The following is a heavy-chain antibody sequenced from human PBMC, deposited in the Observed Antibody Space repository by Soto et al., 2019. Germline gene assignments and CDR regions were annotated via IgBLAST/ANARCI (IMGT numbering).Heavy chain of an antibody. D-gene: IGHD3-10*01. CDR2: IDHSDSYT. J-gene: IGHJ6*02. CDR1: GYSFTSYW. CDR3: ARQYGSGSYYNPTMIYGMDV. V-gene: IGHV5-10-1*01. Sequence: GESLKISCKGSGYSFTSYWISWVRQMPGKGLEGMGRIDHSDSYTNYSPSFQGHVTISADKSISTAYLQWSSMKASDTAVYYCARQYGSGSYYNPTMIYGMDVWGQGTTVTVSS.